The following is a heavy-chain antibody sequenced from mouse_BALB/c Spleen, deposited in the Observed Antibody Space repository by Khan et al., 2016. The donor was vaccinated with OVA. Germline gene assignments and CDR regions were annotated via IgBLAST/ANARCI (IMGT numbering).Heavy chain of an antibody. CDR3: ARTARIKY. CDR1: GYSITSGYG. J-gene: IGHJ2*01. D-gene: IGHD1-2*01. V-gene: IGHV3-2*02. CDR2: ISYSGST. Sequence: EVQLQESGPGLVKPSQSLSLTCTVTGYSITSGYGWNWLRQFPGNKLEWMVYISYSGSTNHNPPLKSRISITRDTSKNQFFLQLNSVTTEDTATYYCARTARIKYWGQGTTLTVSS.